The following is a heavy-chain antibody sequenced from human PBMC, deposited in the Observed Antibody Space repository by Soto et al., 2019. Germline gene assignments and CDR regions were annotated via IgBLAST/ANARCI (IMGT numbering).Heavy chain of an antibody. V-gene: IGHV4-59*01. D-gene: IGHD4-17*01. CDR2: IYYSGST. CDR3: AREGDGDFFDY. Sequence: SETLSLTCTVSGGSISSYYWSWIRQPPGKGLEWIGYIYYSGSTNYNPSLKNRVTISVDTSKNQFSLKLSSVTAADTAVYYCAREGDGDFFDYWGQGTLVTVSS. J-gene: IGHJ4*02. CDR1: GGSISSYY.